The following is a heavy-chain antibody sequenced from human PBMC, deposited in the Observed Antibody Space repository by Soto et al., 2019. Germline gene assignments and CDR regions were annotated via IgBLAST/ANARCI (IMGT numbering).Heavy chain of an antibody. Sequence: SETLSLTCAVYGGSFSGYYWSWIRQPPGKGLEWIGEINHSGSTNYNPSLKSRVTISVDTSKNQFSLKLSSVTAADTAVYYCARVLAFWGQGTLVTVS. J-gene: IGHJ4*02. CDR2: INHSGST. CDR3: ARVLAF. V-gene: IGHV4-34*01. CDR1: GGSFSGYY.